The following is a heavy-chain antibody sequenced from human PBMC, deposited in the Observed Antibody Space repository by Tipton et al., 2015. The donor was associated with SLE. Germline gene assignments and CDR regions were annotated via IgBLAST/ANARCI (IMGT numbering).Heavy chain of an antibody. D-gene: IGHD2-8*01. CDR2: ISSSSSYI. Sequence: SLRLFCAASGFTFSSYSMNWVRQAPGKGLEWVSSISSSSSYIYYADSVKGRFTISRDNAKKSLYLQMDSLRVEDTGVYYCATPYCPNGVCLPWGQGTLVTVSS. V-gene: IGHV3-21*01. J-gene: IGHJ4*02. CDR3: ATPYCPNGVCLP. CDR1: GFTFSSYS.